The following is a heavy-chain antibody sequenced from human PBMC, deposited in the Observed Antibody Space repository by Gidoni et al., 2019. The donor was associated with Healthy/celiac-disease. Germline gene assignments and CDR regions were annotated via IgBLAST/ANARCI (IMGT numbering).Heavy chain of an antibody. Sequence: QVQLVESGGGVVQPGRSLRLSCAASGFTFSSYAMHWVRQAPGKGLEWVAVISYDGSNKYYADSVKGRFTISRDNSKNTLYLQMNSLRAEDTAVYYCARDHYSSSWSGGNWGQGTLVTVSS. D-gene: IGHD6-13*01. J-gene: IGHJ4*02. CDR3: ARDHYSSSWSGGN. CDR1: GFTFSSYA. V-gene: IGHV3-30*04. CDR2: ISYDGSNK.